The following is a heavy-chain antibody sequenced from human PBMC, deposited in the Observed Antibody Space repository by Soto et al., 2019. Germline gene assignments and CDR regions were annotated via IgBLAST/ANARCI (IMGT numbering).Heavy chain of an antibody. D-gene: IGHD3-3*01. CDR2: IYYSGST. V-gene: IGHV4-59*01. J-gene: IGHJ6*02. CDR3: ARCGHAYYDFWSGSGYGMDV. Sequence: SETLSLTCAVYGGSISSYYWSWIRQPPGRGLEWIGCIYYSGSTNYNPSLKSRVTISVDTSKNQFSLKLSSVTAADTAVYYCARCGHAYYDFWSGSGYGMDVWGQGTTVTVSS. CDR1: GGSISSYY.